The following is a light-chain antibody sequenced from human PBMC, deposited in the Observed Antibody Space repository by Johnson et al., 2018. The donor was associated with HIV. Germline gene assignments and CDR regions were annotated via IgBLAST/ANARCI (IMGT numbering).Light chain of an antibody. CDR2: ENN. J-gene: IGLJ1*01. CDR3: GTWDSSLSANV. Sequence: VLTQPPSVSAAPGQKVTISCSGSSSNIGNNYVSWYQQLPGTAPKLLIYENNKRPSGIPDRFSGSKSGTSATLGITGLQTGDEADYYCGTWDSSLSANVFGTGTKVTVL. CDR1: SSNIGNNY. V-gene: IGLV1-51*02.